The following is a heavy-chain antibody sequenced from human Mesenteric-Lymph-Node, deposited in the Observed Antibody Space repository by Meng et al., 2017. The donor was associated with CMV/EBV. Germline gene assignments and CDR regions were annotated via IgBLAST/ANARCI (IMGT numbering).Heavy chain of an antibody. V-gene: IGHV4-61*01. J-gene: IGHJ4*02. CDR3: ARDGYSGSPARSGVDY. Sequence: SETMSLTCTVSGGSVSSGIHYWSWIRQPPGKGLEWIGYIYYSGSTNYNPSLKSRVTISVDTSKNQFSLKLSSVTAADTAEYYCARDGYSGSPARSGVDYWGQGTLVTVSS. CDR2: IYYSGST. CDR1: GGSVSSGIHY. D-gene: IGHD1-26*01.